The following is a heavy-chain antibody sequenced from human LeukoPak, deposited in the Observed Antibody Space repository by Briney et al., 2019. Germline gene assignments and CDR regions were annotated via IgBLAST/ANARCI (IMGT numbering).Heavy chain of an antibody. V-gene: IGHV3-23*01. CDR2: ISASGGRT. J-gene: IGHJ6*03. Sequence: GGSLRLSCAASGFTVSNYAMSWVRRAPGKGLEWVSAISASGGRTEYTDSGKGRFTISSDSSKNTLHLQMNSLRVEDTAVYYCAKGTYSDHPHYMDVWGKGTTVTVSS. D-gene: IGHD4-17*01. CDR1: GFTVSNYA. CDR3: AKGTYSDHPHYMDV.